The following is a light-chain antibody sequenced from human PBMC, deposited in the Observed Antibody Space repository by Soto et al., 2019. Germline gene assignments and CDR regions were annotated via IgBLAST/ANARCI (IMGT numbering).Light chain of an antibody. Sequence: QSALTQHASVSGYPGQSITISCTGTSSDVGGYNYVSWYQQHPGKAPKLMIYEVNHRPSGVSNRFSGSKSGNTASLTISGLQAEDEADYYCSSYTSSSTLVFGTGTKLTVL. CDR3: SSYTSSSTLV. V-gene: IGLV2-14*01. CDR1: SSDVGGYNY. J-gene: IGLJ1*01. CDR2: EVN.